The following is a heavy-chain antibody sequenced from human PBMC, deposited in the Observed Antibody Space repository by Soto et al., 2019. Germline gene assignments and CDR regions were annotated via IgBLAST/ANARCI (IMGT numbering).Heavy chain of an antibody. J-gene: IGHJ6*02. CDR1: GFTFSSYA. CDR3: ASRAFGVVIIESYYGMDV. V-gene: IGHV3-30-3*01. Sequence: GALRLSCAASGFTFSSYAMHWVRQAPGKGLEWVAVISYYGSNKYYADSVKGRFTISRDNSKNTLYLQMNSLRAEDTAVYYCASRAFGVVIIESYYGMDVWGQGTTVTVSS. CDR2: ISYYGSNK. D-gene: IGHD3-3*01.